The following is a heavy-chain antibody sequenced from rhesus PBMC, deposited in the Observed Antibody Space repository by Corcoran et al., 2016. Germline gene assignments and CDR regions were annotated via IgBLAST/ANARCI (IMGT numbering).Heavy chain of an antibody. V-gene: IGHV4S12*01. CDR3: AREESSWSLDY. J-gene: IGHJ4*01. CDR2: IYSNSEST. Sequence: QVQLQESGPGLLKPSETLSLTCAVSGGTISSGYYYWSWIRQPPGKGLEWVGGIYSNSESTNYNPSLKSRVTISKDTSKNQFSLKLSSVTATDTAVYYCAREESSWSLDYWGQGVLVTVSS. CDR1: GGTISSGYYY. D-gene: IGHD6-13*01.